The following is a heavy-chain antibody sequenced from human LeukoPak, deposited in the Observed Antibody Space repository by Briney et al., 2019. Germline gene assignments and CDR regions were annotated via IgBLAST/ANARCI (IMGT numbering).Heavy chain of an antibody. CDR2: ISQGGSNP. Sequence: GRSLGLSCAASGFTFSNHAMHWVRQAPGKGLEGVEGISQGGSNPYYGDSVKGRFTISRDNSKNTLDLQMNSLRAEDTAVYYCARETVTNHDAFDIWGQGAMVTVSS. J-gene: IGHJ3*02. D-gene: IGHD4-11*01. V-gene: IGHV3-30-3*01. CDR1: GFTFSNHA. CDR3: ARETVTNHDAFDI.